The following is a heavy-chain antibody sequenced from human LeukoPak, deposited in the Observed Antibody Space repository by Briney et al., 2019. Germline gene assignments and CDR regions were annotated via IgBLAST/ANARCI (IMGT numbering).Heavy chain of an antibody. V-gene: IGHV3-72*01. CDR1: GFTFSDYY. CDR3: AREGSSWYDY. CDR2: TRNKANSYTT. D-gene: IGHD6-13*01. J-gene: IGHJ4*02. Sequence: GGSLRLSCAASGFTFSDYYMDWVRQAPGKGLEWVGRTRNKANSYTTEYAASVKGRFTISRDDSKNSLFLQMNSLKTEDTAVYYCAREGSSWYDYWGQGTLVTVSS.